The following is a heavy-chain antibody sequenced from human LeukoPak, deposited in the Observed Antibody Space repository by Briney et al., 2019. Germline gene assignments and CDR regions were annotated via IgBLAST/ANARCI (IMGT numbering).Heavy chain of an antibody. J-gene: IGHJ4*02. V-gene: IGHV3-53*01. CDR1: GFTVSSNY. CDR3: ARGGSRQYNF. D-gene: IGHD5-18*01. CDR2: IYSGGST. Sequence: PGGSLRLSCAASGFTVSSNYMSWVRQAPGKGLEWVSVIYSGGSTYYADSVKGRFTISRDNAKDSLYLQMNSLRVEDTAVYYCARGGSRQYNFWGQGTLVTVSS.